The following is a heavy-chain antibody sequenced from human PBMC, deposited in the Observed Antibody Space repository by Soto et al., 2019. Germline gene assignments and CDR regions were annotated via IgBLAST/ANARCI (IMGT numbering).Heavy chain of an antibody. CDR2: IYYSGST. J-gene: IGHJ4*02. CDR3: ASAYGDYESPFDY. D-gene: IGHD4-17*01. V-gene: IGHV4-31*03. CDR1: GGAISSGGYY. Sequence: SETLSLTCTVSGGAISSGGYYFSCIRQHPWKGLEWIGYIYYSGSTYYNPSLKSRVTISVDTSKNQFSLKLSSVTAADTAVYYCASAYGDYESPFDYWGQGTLVTVSS.